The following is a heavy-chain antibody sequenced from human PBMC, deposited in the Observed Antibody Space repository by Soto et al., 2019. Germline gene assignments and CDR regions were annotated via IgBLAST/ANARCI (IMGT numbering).Heavy chain of an antibody. CDR3: ARAFWSGSGDYYYAMDV. V-gene: IGHV1-69*13. Sequence: ASVKVSCKASGGTFSSYAISWVRQAPGQGLEWMGGIIPIFGTANYAQKFQGRVTITADESTSTAYMELSSLRSEDTAVYYCARAFWSGSGDYYYAMDVWGQGTTVTVSS. CDR1: GGTFSSYA. J-gene: IGHJ6*02. D-gene: IGHD3-3*01. CDR2: IIPIFGTA.